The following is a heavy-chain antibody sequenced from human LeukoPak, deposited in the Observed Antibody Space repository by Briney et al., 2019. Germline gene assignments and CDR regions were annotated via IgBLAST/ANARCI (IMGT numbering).Heavy chain of an antibody. CDR2: THDSGNS. V-gene: IGHV4-59*13. Sequence: PSETLSLTCTVSGGSITNNYWAWIRQPPGRGLEWIGYTHDSGNSNYNPSLRSRVTISIDTSKNQFSLKLTSVTAADTAVYYCARDRSAAPADYWGQGTLVTVSS. J-gene: IGHJ4*02. CDR3: ARDRSAAPADY. D-gene: IGHD6-13*01. CDR1: GGSITNNY.